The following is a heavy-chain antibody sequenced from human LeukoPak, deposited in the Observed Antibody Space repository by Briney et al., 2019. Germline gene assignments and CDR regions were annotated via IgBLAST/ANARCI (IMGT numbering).Heavy chain of an antibody. Sequence: SETLSLTCTVSGGSISSGDYYWSWIRQPPGKGLEWIGYIYYSGSTYYNPSLKSRVTISVDTSKNQFSLKPSSVTAADTAVYYCARRHGSGYSYYFDYWGQGTLVTVSS. CDR3: ARRHGSGYSYYFDY. D-gene: IGHD3-22*01. V-gene: IGHV4-30-4*01. CDR2: IYYSGST. J-gene: IGHJ4*02. CDR1: GGSISSGDYY.